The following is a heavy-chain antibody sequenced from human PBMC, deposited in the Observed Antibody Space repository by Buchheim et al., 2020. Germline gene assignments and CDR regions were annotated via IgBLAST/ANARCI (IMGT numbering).Heavy chain of an antibody. J-gene: IGHJ4*02. CDR3: ATSRRGTPLVD. D-gene: IGHD3-16*01. V-gene: IGHV4-31*03. CDR1: GASISSGNYY. CDR2: VYSSGVT. Sequence: QVQLQESGPGLVKPAQTLSLICSVSGASISSGNYYWNWIRQRPGQGLEWIGYVYSSGVTYYSPSLRRRLAISLDPSQNQFPPRLRSVTAADTAVYYCATSRRGTPLVDWGQGSL.